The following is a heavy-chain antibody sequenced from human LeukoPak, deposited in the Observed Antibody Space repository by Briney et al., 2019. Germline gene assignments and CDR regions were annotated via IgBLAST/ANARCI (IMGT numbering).Heavy chain of an antibody. J-gene: IGHJ4*02. D-gene: IGHD3-10*01. CDR3: ARLKKERFGGLFSRLTSTPRYYFDY. CDR2: IYTSGST. CDR1: GGSISSGSYY. V-gene: IGHV4-61*02. Sequence: PSETLSLTCTVSGGSISSGSYYWSWIRQPAGKGLEWIGRIYTSGSTNYNPSLKSRVTISVDTSKNQFSLKLSSVTAADTAVYYCARLKKERFGGLFSRLTSTPRYYFDYWGQGTLVTVSS.